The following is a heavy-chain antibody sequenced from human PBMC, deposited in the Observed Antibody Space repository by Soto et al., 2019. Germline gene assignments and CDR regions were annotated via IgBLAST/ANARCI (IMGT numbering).Heavy chain of an antibody. Sequence: SETLSLNCTVSGGSISSSSYYWGWIRQPPGKGLEWIGSIYYSGSTYYNPSLKSRVTISVDTSKNQFSLKLSSVTAADTAVYYCAGVPVSSGYCSGGICYSGWFDPWGQGTLVTVSS. CDR2: IYYSGST. CDR3: AGVPVSSGYCSGGICYSGWFDP. J-gene: IGHJ5*02. V-gene: IGHV4-39*01. D-gene: IGHD2-15*01. CDR1: GGSISSSSYY.